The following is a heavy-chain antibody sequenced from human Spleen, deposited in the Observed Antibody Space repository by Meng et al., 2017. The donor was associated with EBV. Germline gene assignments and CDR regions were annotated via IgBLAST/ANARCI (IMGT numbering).Heavy chain of an antibody. D-gene: IGHD6-13*01. V-gene: IGHV4-4*02. J-gene: IGHJ4*02. CDR3: ASHLLTPGTRGFDH. CDR1: GGSITSTNW. Sequence: QVQLQESGPGLVKPSETLSPTCVVSGGSITSTNWWSWVRQPPGKGLEWIGETHHGGNTNYNTSLQSRVIISVDKSKSQFSLQLTSVTAADTALYYCASHLLTPGTRGFDHWGPGILVTVSS. CDR2: THHGGNT.